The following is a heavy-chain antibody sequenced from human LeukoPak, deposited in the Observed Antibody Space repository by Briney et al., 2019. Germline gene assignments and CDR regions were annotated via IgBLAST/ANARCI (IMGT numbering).Heavy chain of an antibody. CDR1: GYTFTGYY. D-gene: IGHD6-25*01. CDR2: INPNSGGT. Sequence: GASVKVSCKASGYTFTGYYMHWVRQAPGQGVEWMGWINPNSGGTNYAQKLQGRVTLTTDTSTSTAYMELRSLTSDDTAVYYCARDRAADAFDIWGQGTMVTVSS. V-gene: IGHV1-2*02. CDR3: ARDRAADAFDI. J-gene: IGHJ3*02.